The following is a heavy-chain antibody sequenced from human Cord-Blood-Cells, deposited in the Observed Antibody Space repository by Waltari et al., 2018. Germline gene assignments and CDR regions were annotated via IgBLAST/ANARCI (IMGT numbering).Heavy chain of an antibody. CDR2: MNREGRST. D-gene: IGHD3-10*01. CDR3: ARVLWGSGSYYFDY. Sequence: EVQLVESGGGLVQPGGSLSLSCAASGFTFSSYWMHWVRQAPGKGLVWVSRMNREGRSTSYAASVKGRFTISRDNAKNTLYLQMNSLRAEDTAVYYCARVLWGSGSYYFDYWGQGTLVTVSS. CDR1: GFTFSSYW. J-gene: IGHJ4*02. V-gene: IGHV3-74*01.